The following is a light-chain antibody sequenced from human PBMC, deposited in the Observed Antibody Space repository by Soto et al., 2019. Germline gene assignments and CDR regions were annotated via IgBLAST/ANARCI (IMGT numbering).Light chain of an antibody. CDR2: GAS. Sequence: EIVMTQSPATLSVSPGERVTLSCRASQSVGNNLAWYQQKPGQAPRLLIHGASTRHSGIPGRFSGSGSGTEFTLTISSLQSEDFAVYYCQQYNNWPLFGQGTKVDIK. CDR3: QQYNNWPL. CDR1: QSVGNN. J-gene: IGKJ1*01. V-gene: IGKV3-15*01.